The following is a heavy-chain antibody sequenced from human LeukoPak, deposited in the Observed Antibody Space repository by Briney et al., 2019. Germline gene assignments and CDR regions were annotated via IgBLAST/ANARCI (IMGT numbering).Heavy chain of an antibody. V-gene: IGHV4-38-2*02. CDR2: IYHSGST. CDR3: ASGNTVVDAFDI. Sequence: SETLSLTCTVSGYSISSGYYWGWIRPPPGKGLEWIGSIYHSGSTYYNPSLKSRVTISVDTSKNQFSLKLSSVTAADTAVYYCASGNTVVDAFDIWGQGTMVTVSS. CDR1: GYSISSGYY. J-gene: IGHJ3*02. D-gene: IGHD4-23*01.